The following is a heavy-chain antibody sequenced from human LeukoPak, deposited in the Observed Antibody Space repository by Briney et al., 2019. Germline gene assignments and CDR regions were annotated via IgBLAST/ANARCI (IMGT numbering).Heavy chain of an antibody. CDR3: AKTTRSLGAFDI. CDR2: ISGSGGST. V-gene: IGHV3-23*01. J-gene: IGHJ3*02. CDR1: GFTFSNTW. D-gene: IGHD4-17*01. Sequence: GGSLRLSCAASGFTFSNTWMSWVRQAPGKGLEWVSGISGSGGSTYYADSVKGRFTISRDNSKNTLYLQLNSLRAEDTAGYYCAKTTRSLGAFDIWGQGTLVTVSS.